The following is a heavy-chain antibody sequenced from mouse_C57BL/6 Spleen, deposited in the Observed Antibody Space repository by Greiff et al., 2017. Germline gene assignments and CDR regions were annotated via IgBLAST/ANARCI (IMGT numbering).Heavy chain of an antibody. Sequence: QVQLQQSGAELVKPGASVKISCKASGYAFSSYWMNWVKQRPGKGLEWIGQIYPGDGDTNYNGKFKGKATLTADKSSSTAYMQLSSLTSEDSAVYVSARKGDYYGSSYDDWGKGTTLTVSS. J-gene: IGHJ2*01. D-gene: IGHD1-1*01. CDR3: ARKGDYYGSSYDD. V-gene: IGHV1-80*01. CDR1: GYAFSSYW. CDR2: IYPGDGDT.